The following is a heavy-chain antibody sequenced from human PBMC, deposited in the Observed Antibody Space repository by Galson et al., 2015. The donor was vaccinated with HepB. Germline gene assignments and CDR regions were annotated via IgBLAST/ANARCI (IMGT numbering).Heavy chain of an antibody. D-gene: IGHD3-22*01. CDR3: TRRFHDSSGYSG. CDR2: IYYSGST. J-gene: IGHJ4*02. V-gene: IGHV4-39*01. Sequence: TLSLTCTVSGGSISSSSYYWGWIRQPPGKGLEWIGSIYYSGSTYYNPSLKSRVTISVDTSKNQFSLKLSSVTAADTAVYYCTRRFHDSSGYSGWGQGTLVSVSS. CDR1: GGSISSSSYY.